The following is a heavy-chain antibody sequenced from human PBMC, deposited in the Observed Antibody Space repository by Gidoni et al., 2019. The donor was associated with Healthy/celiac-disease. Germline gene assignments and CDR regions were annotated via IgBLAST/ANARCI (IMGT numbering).Heavy chain of an antibody. CDR3: ARDYRTPGDFDY. D-gene: IGHD1-7*01. V-gene: IGHV3-21*01. J-gene: IGHJ4*02. Sequence: EVQLVESGGGLVKPGGSLRISCAASGFTFSSYSMNCVRQAPGKGLGWVSSISSSSSYIYYADSVKGRFTISRDNAKNSLYLQMNSLRAEDTAVYYCARDYRTPGDFDYWGQGTLVTVSS. CDR2: ISSSSSYI. CDR1: GFTFSSYS.